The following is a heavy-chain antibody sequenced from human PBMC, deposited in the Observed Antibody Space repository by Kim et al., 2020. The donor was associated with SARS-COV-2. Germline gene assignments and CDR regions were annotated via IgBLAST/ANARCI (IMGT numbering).Heavy chain of an antibody. CDR2: INPDSGGT. Sequence: ASVKVSCKASGFTLTDYYMHWVRQAPGQGLEWIGWINPDSGGTNYAQKFQGSVTVTRDTSINTLYMELNRLTSDDTAAYYCAREVQHSNSYDCWGQGTLV. V-gene: IGHV1-2*02. CDR1: GFTLTDYY. CDR3: AREVQHSNSYDC. D-gene: IGHD2-21*01. J-gene: IGHJ5*01.